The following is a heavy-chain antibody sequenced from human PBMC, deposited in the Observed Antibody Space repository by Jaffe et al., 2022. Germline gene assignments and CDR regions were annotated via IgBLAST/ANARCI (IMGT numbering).Heavy chain of an antibody. CDR2: ISSSSSTI. J-gene: IGHJ2*01. V-gene: IGHV3-48*01. Sequence: EVQLVESGGGLVQPGGSLRLSCAASGFTFSSYSMNWVRQAPGKGLEWVSYISSSSSTIYYADSVKGRFTISRDNAKNSLYLQMNSLRAEDTAVYYCARDPGSGWAYWYFDLWGRGTLVTVSS. CDR3: ARDPGSGWAYWYFDL. CDR1: GFTFSSYS. D-gene: IGHD6-19*01.